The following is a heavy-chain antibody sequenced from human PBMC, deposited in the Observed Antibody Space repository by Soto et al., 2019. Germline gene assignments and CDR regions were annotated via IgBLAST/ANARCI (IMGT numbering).Heavy chain of an antibody. J-gene: IGHJ4*02. V-gene: IGHV3-30-3*01. CDR2: ISYDGSAT. D-gene: IGHD2-15*01. CDR1: GLSFSTSA. Sequence: AGGSLRLSCAASGLSFSTSAMHWVRQAPGKGLEWVAVISYDGSATHYGLSVKGRFTISRDNSKNTLYLEVDTLRLDDTAVYFCATDSYSSGYLSSPNDWGQGTLGTVST. CDR3: ATDSYSSGYLSSPND.